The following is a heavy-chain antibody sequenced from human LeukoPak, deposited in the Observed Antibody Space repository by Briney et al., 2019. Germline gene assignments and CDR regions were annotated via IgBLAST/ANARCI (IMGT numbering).Heavy chain of an antibody. CDR3: ARDRSYGGNSYYYYYGMDV. D-gene: IGHD4-23*01. CDR2: IYYSGST. V-gene: IGHV4-59*01. J-gene: IGHJ6*02. CDR1: GGSISSYY. Sequence: PSETLSLTCTVSGGSISSYYWSWIRQPPGKGLEWIGYIYYSGSTNYNPSLKSRVTISVDTSKNQLSLKLSSVTAADTAVYYCARDRSYGGNSYYYYYGMDVWGQGTTVTVSS.